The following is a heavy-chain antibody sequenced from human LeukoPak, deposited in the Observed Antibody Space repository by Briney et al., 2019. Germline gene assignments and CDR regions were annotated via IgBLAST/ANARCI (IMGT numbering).Heavy chain of an antibody. CDR2: IYTSGST. J-gene: IGHJ5*02. D-gene: IGHD2-15*01. CDR1: GGSISSGSYY. Sequence: SQTLSLTCTVSGGSISSGSYYWSWIRQPAGKGLEWIGRIYTSGSTNYNPSLKGRVTISVDTSKNQFSLKLSSVTAADTTVYYCARIAMVAATQWFDPWGQGTLVTVSS. V-gene: IGHV4-61*02. CDR3: ARIAMVAATQWFDP.